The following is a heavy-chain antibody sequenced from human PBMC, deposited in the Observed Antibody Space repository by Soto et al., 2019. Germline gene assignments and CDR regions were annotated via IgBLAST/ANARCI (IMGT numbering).Heavy chain of an antibody. V-gene: IGHV1-8*01. CDR1: GYTFTSYD. J-gene: IGHJ4*02. CDR3: ARGYRYYGSGSYYFGY. Sequence: QVQLVQSGAEVKKPGASVKVSCKASGYTFTSYDINWVRQATGQGLEWMGWMNPNSGNTGYAQKFQGRVTMTRNTSISTAYMELSSLRSEDTAVHYCARGYRYYGSGSYYFGYWGQGTLVTVSS. D-gene: IGHD3-10*01. CDR2: MNPNSGNT.